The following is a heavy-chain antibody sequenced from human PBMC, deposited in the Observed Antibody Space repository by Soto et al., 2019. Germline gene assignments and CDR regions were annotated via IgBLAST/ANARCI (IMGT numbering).Heavy chain of an antibody. CDR1: GYTFISYS. J-gene: IGHJ3*02. V-gene: IGHV1-3*01. D-gene: IGHD2-15*01. Sequence: ASVKVSCKASGYTFISYSMHWVRQAPGQRLEWMGWINSGNGNTKYSQKFQGRVTITRDVSANTAYMELSSLRSEDTAVYYCARDGTPWWYIAGGDPFDIWGQGTMVTVSS. CDR2: INSGNGNT. CDR3: ARDGTPWWYIAGGDPFDI.